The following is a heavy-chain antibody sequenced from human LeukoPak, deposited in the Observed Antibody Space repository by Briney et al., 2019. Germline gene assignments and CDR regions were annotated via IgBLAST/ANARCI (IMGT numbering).Heavy chain of an antibody. CDR2: ISGSGGST. Sequence: GSLRLSCAASGFTFSSYAMSWVRQAPGKGLEWVSAISGSGGSTYYADSVKGRFTISRDNAKNSLYLQMNSLRAEDTAVYYCARGKRYYFDYWGQGTLVTVSS. CDR3: ARGKRYYFDY. CDR1: GFTFSSYA. V-gene: IGHV3-23*01. D-gene: IGHD1-14*01. J-gene: IGHJ4*02.